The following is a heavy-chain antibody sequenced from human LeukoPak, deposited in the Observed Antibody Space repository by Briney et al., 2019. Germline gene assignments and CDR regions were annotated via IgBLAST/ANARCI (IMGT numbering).Heavy chain of an antibody. V-gene: IGHV3-30-3*01. J-gene: IGHJ6*02. Sequence: GGSLRLSCAASGVTFSSYAMHWVRQAPGKGLEWVAVISYDGSNKYYADSVKGRFTISRDNSKNTLYLQMNSLRAEDTAVYYCARDGIGFLDYYYGMDVWGQGTTVTVSS. D-gene: IGHD1-14*01. CDR1: GVTFSSYA. CDR2: ISYDGSNK. CDR3: ARDGIGFLDYYYGMDV.